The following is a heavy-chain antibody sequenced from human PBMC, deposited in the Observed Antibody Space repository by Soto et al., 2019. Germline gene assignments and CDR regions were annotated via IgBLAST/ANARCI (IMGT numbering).Heavy chain of an antibody. J-gene: IGHJ4*02. CDR1: GYTFTGYY. D-gene: IGHD3-3*01. Sequence: ASVKVSCKASGYTFTGYYMHWVRQAPGQGLEWMGWINPNSGGTNYAQKFQGWVTMTRDTSISTAYMELSRLRSDDTAVYYCARSSSIRFLEWLSPFDYWGQGTLVTVSS. V-gene: IGHV1-2*04. CDR3: ARSSSIRFLEWLSPFDY. CDR2: INPNSGGT.